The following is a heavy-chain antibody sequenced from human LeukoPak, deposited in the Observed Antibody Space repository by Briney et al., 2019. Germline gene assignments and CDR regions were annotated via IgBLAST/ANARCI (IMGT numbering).Heavy chain of an antibody. Sequence: GGSLRLSCAASGFTFDDYAMHWVRQAPGKGLEWVSGISWNSGSIGYADSVKGRFTISRDNAKNSLYLQMNSLRAEDTALYYCAKAAFDYGDYGPYFDYWGQGTLVTVSS. CDR3: AKAAFDYGDYGPYFDY. V-gene: IGHV3-9*01. CDR2: ISWNSGSI. D-gene: IGHD4-17*01. CDR1: GFTFDDYA. J-gene: IGHJ4*02.